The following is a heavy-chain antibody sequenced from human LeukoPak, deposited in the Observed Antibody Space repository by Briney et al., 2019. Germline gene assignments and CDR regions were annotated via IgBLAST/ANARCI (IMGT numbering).Heavy chain of an antibody. CDR1: GFTFSSYA. CDR3: ARASRVRGVRRGDYYFDY. D-gene: IGHD3-10*01. CDR2: ISYDGSNK. J-gene: IGHJ4*02. V-gene: IGHV3-30-3*01. Sequence: GGSLRLSCAASGFTFSSYAMHWVRQAPGKGLEWVAVISYDGSNKYYADSVKGRFTISRDNSKNTLYLQMNSLRAEDTAVYYCARASRVRGVRRGDYYFDYWGQGTLVTVSS.